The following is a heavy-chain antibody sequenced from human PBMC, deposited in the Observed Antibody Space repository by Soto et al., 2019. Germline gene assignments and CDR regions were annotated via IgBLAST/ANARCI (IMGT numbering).Heavy chain of an antibody. D-gene: IGHD6-13*01. Sequence: PSETLSLTCTVSGGSISSGGYYWSWIRQHPGKGLEWIGYIYYSGSTYYNPSLKSRVTISVDTSKNQFSLKLSSVTAADTAVYYCARAKKGIAAAENWFDPWGQGXLVTVSS. CDR1: GGSISSGGYY. J-gene: IGHJ5*02. V-gene: IGHV4-31*03. CDR3: ARAKKGIAAAENWFDP. CDR2: IYYSGST.